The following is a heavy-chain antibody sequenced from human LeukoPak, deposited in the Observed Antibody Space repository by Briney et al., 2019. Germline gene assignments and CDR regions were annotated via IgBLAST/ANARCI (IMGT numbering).Heavy chain of an antibody. CDR3: AKEDIVVVPAGKSPAFDI. CDR1: GFTFSSYG. D-gene: IGHD2-2*01. Sequence: PGGSLRLSCAASGFTFSSYGMHWVRQAPGKGLEWVAVIWYDGSNKYYADSVKGRFTISRDNSKNTLYLQMNSLRAEDTAVYYCAKEDIVVVPAGKSPAFDIWGQGTMVTVSS. CDR2: IWYDGSNK. V-gene: IGHV3-33*06. J-gene: IGHJ3*02.